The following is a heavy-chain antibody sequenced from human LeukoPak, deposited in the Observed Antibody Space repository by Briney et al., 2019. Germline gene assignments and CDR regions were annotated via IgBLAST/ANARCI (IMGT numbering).Heavy chain of an antibody. D-gene: IGHD4-17*01. CDR3: ATTRPMTTGYWFDP. J-gene: IGHJ5*02. CDR2: INHSGST. Sequence: PGGSLRLSCAASRFTFSNYWMGLVRQAPGKGLEWIGEINHSGSTNYNPSLKSRVTISVDTSKNQFSLKLSSVTAADTAVYYCATTRPMTTGYWFDPWGQGTLVTVSS. V-gene: IGHV4-34*08. CDR1: RFTFSNYW.